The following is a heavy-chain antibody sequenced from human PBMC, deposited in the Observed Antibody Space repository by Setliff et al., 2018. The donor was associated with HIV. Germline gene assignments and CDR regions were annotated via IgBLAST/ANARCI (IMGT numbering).Heavy chain of an antibody. J-gene: IGHJ4*02. CDR1: GYSIGSGRY. V-gene: IGHV4-38-2*02. D-gene: IGHD5-12*01. CDR3: TKEASAYDDF. Sequence: SETLSLTCSVSGYSIGSGRYWSWIRQPPGKGLEWIGNIHSSGSTNYNPSLKSRVTITVDTSKNQFSLKVTSVTAEDTAVYYCTKEASAYDDFWGQGTLVTVSS. CDR2: IHSSGST.